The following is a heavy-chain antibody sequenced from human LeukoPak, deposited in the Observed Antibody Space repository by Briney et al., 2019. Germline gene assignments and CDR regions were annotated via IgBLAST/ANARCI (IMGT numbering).Heavy chain of an antibody. V-gene: IGHV3-20*01. D-gene: IGHD3-10*01. CDR2: INWNGGST. CDR1: GFTYEDYG. Sequence: GGSLRLSCAASGFTYEDYGMSGPRHAPGKGLEWVSGINWNGGSTGYADSVKGRFTISRDNAKNSLYLQMNSLRAEDTALYHCARASGKGLDYYYYGMDVWGQGTTVTVSS. CDR3: ARASGKGLDYYYYGMDV. J-gene: IGHJ6*02.